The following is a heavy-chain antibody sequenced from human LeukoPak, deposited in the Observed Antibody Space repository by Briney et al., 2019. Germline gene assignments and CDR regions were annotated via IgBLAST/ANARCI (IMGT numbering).Heavy chain of an antibody. J-gene: IGHJ3*02. CDR2: IYYSGST. CDR1: GGSISSYY. CDR3: ASLRLLWLGELSDAFDI. D-gene: IGHD3-10*01. V-gene: IGHV4-59*01. Sequence: PSETLSLTCTVSGGSISSYYWSWIRQPPGKGLEWIGYIYYSGSTNYNPSLKSRVTISVDTSKNQFSLKLSSVTAADTAVYYCASLRLLWLGELSDAFDIWGQGTMVTVSS.